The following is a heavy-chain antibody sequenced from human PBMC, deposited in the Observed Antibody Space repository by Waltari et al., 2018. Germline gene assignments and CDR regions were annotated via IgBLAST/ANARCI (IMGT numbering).Heavy chain of an antibody. Sequence: QVQLQQWGAGLLKPSETLSLTCAVYGGSFSGYYWSWIRQPPGKGLEWIGEINHSGSTNYHPSRKSRVTISVDTSKNQCSLKLIAVTAADTVVYYCASGLLYGPSWFDPWGQGTLVTVSS. CDR1: GGSFSGYY. V-gene: IGHV4-34*01. J-gene: IGHJ5*02. D-gene: IGHD3-16*02. CDR2: INHSGST. CDR3: ASGLLYGPSWFDP.